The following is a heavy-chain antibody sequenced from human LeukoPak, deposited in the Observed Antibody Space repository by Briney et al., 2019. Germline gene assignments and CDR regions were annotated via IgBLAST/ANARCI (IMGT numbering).Heavy chain of an antibody. CDR2: IYHSGKA. CDR3: ARELGVTAGPL. D-gene: IGHD6-19*01. Sequence: SETLSLTCTVSGYSISSGYYWGWMRQPPGKGLEWIANIYHSGKAYYNASLKSRVTISVDSSKNQFFLNLTSVTASDTGVYYCARELGVTAGPLWGQGTLVVVSS. CDR1: GYSISSGYY. J-gene: IGHJ4*02. V-gene: IGHV4-38-2*02.